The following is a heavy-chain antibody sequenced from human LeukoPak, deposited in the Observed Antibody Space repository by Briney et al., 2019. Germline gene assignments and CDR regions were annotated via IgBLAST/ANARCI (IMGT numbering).Heavy chain of an antibody. CDR1: GFTVSSNS. CDR2: IYSGTI. CDR3: ARDKTRARNDAFDI. Sequence: PGGSLRLSCTVSGFTVSSNSMSCVRQAPGKGLEWVSFIYSGTIHYSDSVKGRFTISRDNSKNTLYLQMNSLRAEDTAVYYCARDKTRARNDAFDIWGQGTMVTVSS. V-gene: IGHV3-53*01. J-gene: IGHJ3*02.